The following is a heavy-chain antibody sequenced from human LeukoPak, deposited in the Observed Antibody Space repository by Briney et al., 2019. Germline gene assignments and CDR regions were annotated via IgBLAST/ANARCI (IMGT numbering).Heavy chain of an antibody. J-gene: IGHJ4*02. CDR1: GYTFTSYY. Sequence: GASVKVSCKASGYTFTSYYMHWVRQAPGQGLEWMGIINPSGGSTSYAQKFQGRVTMTRDTSTSTVYMELSSLRSEDTAVYYCARAGARFGEFPYGGGYFDYWGQGTLVTVSS. CDR3: ARAGARFGEFPYGGGYFDY. V-gene: IGHV1-46*01. D-gene: IGHD3-10*01. CDR2: INPSGGST.